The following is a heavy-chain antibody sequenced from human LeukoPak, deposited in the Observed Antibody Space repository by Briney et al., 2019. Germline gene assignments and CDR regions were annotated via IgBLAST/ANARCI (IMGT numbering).Heavy chain of an antibody. V-gene: IGHV3-23*01. CDR3: AKGIRSAAHQNWFDP. Sequence: PAGSLRLSCAASGFTFSSYAMSWVRQAPGKGLEWVSAISGSGGSTYYADSVKGRFTISRDNTKNTLYLHMNSLRAEDTAVCYCAKGIRSAAHQNWFDPWGQGTLVTVSS. CDR1: GFTFSSYA. CDR2: ISGSGGST. J-gene: IGHJ5*02. D-gene: IGHD3-3*01.